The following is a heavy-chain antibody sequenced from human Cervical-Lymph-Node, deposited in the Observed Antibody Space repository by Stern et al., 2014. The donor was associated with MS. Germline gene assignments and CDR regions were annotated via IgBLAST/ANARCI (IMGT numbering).Heavy chain of an antibody. CDR2: INSDGRVT. J-gene: IGHJ4*02. D-gene: IGHD1-26*01. Sequence: VQLVESGGGLVQPGGSLRLSCAASGFTFSSYWMYWVRQAPGKGLGWVSRINSDGRVTTYADSVKGRFTISRDNAKNTLYLQMNSLRAEDTAVYFCARAYASGTYYLGYWGQGTLVTVSS. V-gene: IGHV3-74*02. CDR3: ARAYASGTYYLGY. CDR1: GFTFSSYW.